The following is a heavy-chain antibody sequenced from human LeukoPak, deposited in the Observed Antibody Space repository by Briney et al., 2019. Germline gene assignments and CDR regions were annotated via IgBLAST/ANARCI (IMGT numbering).Heavy chain of an antibody. CDR2: INPNSGGT. V-gene: IGHV1-2*02. CDR3: ASAHYDFWSGYYTTASRGYYFDY. D-gene: IGHD3-3*01. CDR1: GYTFTGYY. Sequence: ASVKVSCKASGYTFTGYYMHWVRQAPGQGLEWMGWINPNSGGTNYAQKFQGRVTMTRDTSISTAYMELSRLRSDDMAVYYCASAHYDFWSGYYTTASRGYYFDYWGQGTLVTVSS. J-gene: IGHJ4*02.